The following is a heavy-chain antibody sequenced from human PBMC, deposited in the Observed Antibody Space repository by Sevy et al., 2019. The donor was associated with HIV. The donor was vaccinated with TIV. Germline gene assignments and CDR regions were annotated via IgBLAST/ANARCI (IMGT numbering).Heavy chain of an antibody. CDR2: IYYSGST. V-gene: IGHV4-30-4*01. CDR1: GGSISSGDYY. CDR3: ARAKNDFWSGYYTNAFDI. Sequence: SETLSLTCTVSGGSISSGDYYWSWIRQPPGKGLEWIGYIYYSGSTYYNPSLKSRVTISVDTSKNQFSLKLGSVTAADTAVYYCARAKNDFWSGYYTNAFDIWGQGTMVTVSS. D-gene: IGHD3-3*01. J-gene: IGHJ3*02.